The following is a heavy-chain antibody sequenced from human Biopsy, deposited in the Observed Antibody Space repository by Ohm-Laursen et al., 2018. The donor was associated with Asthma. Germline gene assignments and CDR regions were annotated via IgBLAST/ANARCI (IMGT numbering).Heavy chain of an antibody. Sequence: SLRLSCAASGFVFSQSGMHWVRQAPGKGLAWVALISSDGHNKYYKDSVKGRFTISRDNSKLRLYLKINSLRVEDSAVYYCARESGQDSGGTGAFDRWGQGIMVAVTS. CDR2: ISSDGHNK. CDR3: ARESGQDSGGTGAFDR. D-gene: IGHD4-23*01. CDR1: GFVFSQSG. V-gene: IGHV3-30*03. J-gene: IGHJ3*02.